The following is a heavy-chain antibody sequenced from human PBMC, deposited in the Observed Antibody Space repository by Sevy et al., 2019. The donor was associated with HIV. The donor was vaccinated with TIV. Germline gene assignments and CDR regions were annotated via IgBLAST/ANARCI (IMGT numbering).Heavy chain of an antibody. J-gene: IGHJ3*01. CDR2: INPNSGAT. CDR3: ARGRTNSAWVVDAFDL. CDR1: GYRFSGYY. V-gene: IGHV1-2*02. D-gene: IGHD7-27*01. Sequence: ASVKVSCKASGYRFSGYYIYWMRQATGQGFEWLGWINPNSGATDYAQNFQGRGTMTRDTSTTTAYMELSALTSDDTAVYYCARGRTNSAWVVDAFDLWGQGTLVTVSS.